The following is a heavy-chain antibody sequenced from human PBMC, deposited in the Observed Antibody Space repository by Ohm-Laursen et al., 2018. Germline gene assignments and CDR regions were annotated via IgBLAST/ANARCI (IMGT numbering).Heavy chain of an antibody. D-gene: IGHD3-22*01. CDR2: IRSKAYGGTT. CDR3: TYDSRGYNYMFDY. J-gene: IGHJ4*02. CDR1: GFTFGDYA. V-gene: IGHV3-49*03. Sequence: SLRLSCAASGFTFGDYAMSWFRQAPGKGLEWVGFIRSKAYGGTTEYAASVKGRFTISRDDSKSIAYLQMNSLKTEDTAVYYCTYDSRGYNYMFDYWGQGTLVTVSS.